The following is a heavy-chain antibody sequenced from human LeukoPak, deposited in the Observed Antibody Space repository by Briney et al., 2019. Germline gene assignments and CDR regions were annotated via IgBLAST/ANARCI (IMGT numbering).Heavy chain of an antibody. Sequence: GGSLRLSCAASGFTFNTYDMNWVRQAPGRGLEWVSYISSNSGITNYADSVKGRFTIPRDNAKKSLYLQMNSLRDEDTAVYYCARILNYWGQGTLVTVSS. CDR1: GFTFNTYD. V-gene: IGHV3-48*02. CDR3: ARILNY. CDR2: ISSNSGIT. J-gene: IGHJ4*02. D-gene: IGHD2/OR15-2a*01.